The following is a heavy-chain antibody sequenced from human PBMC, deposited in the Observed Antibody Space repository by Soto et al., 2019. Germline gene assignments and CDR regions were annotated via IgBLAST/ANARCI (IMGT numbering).Heavy chain of an antibody. Sequence: ASVKVSCKASGYTFTDYYVHWVRQAPGQGLEWMGWINPNVGGTNYARKFQGRVTMTRDTSISTVYMKLTRLSPDDTAIYYCARGGREVPRIPYDTWGQGTRVTVSS. D-gene: IGHD3-16*01. CDR1: GYTFTDYY. J-gene: IGHJ5*02. CDR2: INPNVGGT. CDR3: ARGGREVPRIPYDT. V-gene: IGHV1-2*02.